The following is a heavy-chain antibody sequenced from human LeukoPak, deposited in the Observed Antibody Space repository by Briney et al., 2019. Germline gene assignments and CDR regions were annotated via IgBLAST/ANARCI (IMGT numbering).Heavy chain of an antibody. CDR3: ARGLTSSSSWYMTIKHYYYYYMDV. J-gene: IGHJ6*03. CDR1: GFTFSSYA. CDR2: ISGSGGNT. Sequence: GGSLRLSCAASGFTFSSYAMSWVRQAPGKGLEWVSGISGSGGNTYYADSVKGRFTISRDNSKNTLFLQMNSLRAEDTAVYYCARGLTSSSSWYMTIKHYYYYYMDVWGKGTTVTVSS. V-gene: IGHV3-23*01. D-gene: IGHD6-13*01.